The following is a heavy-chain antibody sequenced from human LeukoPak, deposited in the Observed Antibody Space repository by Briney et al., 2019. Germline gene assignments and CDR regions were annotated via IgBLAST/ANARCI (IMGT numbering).Heavy chain of an antibody. D-gene: IGHD3-10*01. CDR2: IYYSGST. J-gene: IGHJ2*01. Sequence: PSETLSLTCTVSGDSISSYYWSWIRQPPEKGLEWIGYIYYSGSTNYNPSLKSRVTISVDTSKTPFSLKLNSVTAADTAVYYCARLQRITMAGPDYWYFDLWGRGTLVTVSS. CDR3: ARLQRITMAGPDYWYFDL. CDR1: GDSISSYY. V-gene: IGHV4-59*01.